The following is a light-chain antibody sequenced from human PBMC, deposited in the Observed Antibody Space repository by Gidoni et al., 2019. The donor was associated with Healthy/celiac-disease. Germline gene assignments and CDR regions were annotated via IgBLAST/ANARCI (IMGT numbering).Light chain of an antibody. CDR3: QQYDNLPLT. Sequence: DIQTTQSPSSLSASVGDRVTITCQASQDISSYLNWYQQKPGKAPKLLIYDASNLETGVPSRFSGSGSGTDFTFTISSLQPEDIATYYCQQYDNLPLTFGEGTKVEIK. J-gene: IGKJ4*01. V-gene: IGKV1-33*01. CDR2: DAS. CDR1: QDISSY.